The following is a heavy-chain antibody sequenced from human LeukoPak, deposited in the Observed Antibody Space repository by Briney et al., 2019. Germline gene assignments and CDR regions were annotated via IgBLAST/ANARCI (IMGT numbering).Heavy chain of an antibody. J-gene: IGHJ4*02. CDR3: AKARVGEAGASDY. CDR2: ISSSGGST. Sequence: GGSLRPSCAASGFTFSSYVMSWVRQSPGKGLEWVSTISSSGGSTYYADSVKGRFTISRDNSKNTLYLQMNSLRAEDTAVYYCAKARVGEAGASDYWGQGTLVTVSS. CDR1: GFTFSSYV. V-gene: IGHV3-23*01. D-gene: IGHD6-13*01.